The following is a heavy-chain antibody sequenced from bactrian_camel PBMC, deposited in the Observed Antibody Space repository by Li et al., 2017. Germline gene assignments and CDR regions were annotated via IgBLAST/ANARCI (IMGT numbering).Heavy chain of an antibody. CDR1: GTTNKDYR. Sequence: HVQLVESGGGSVQAGGSLNLSCVVSGTTNKDYRMGWFRQAPGKEREVVATIDSDGSTTYSDSVKGRFTISKDSAKNTLYLQMDSLKPVDTAMYYCAARPGQCAWLLLNLDRAHYEFNYWGQGTQVTVS. J-gene: IGHJ4*01. CDR3: AARPGQCAWLLLNLDRAHYEFNY. D-gene: IGHD3*01. CDR2: IDSDGST. V-gene: IGHV3S53*01.